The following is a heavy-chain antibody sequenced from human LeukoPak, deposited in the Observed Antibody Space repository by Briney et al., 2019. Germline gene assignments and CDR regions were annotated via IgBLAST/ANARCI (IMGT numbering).Heavy chain of an antibody. Sequence: GGSLRLSCAASGFTFSGFGMHWVRQAPGKGLEWVAVIWYDGSNKYYGDSVKGRFTISRDNSKNTLYLQMNSLRAEDTAVYYCARGLYSSSWHTNWFDPWGQGTLVTVSS. CDR2: IWYDGSNK. D-gene: IGHD6-13*01. CDR3: ARGLYSSSWHTNWFDP. J-gene: IGHJ5*02. V-gene: IGHV3-33*01. CDR1: GFTFSGFG.